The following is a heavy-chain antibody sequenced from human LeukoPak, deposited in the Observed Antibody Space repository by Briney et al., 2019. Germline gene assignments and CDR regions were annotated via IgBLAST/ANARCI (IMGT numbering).Heavy chain of an antibody. V-gene: IGHV3-48*01. Sequence: GGSLRLSCAASGFTFSSYSMNWVRQAPGKGLEWVSYIRSSSSTIYYADSVKGRFTISTDNANNSLYLQMNSLRAEDTAVYYCARSLRNAFDIWGQGTMVTVSS. D-gene: IGHD3-3*01. CDR1: GFTFSSYS. CDR2: IRSSSSTI. CDR3: ARSLRNAFDI. J-gene: IGHJ3*02.